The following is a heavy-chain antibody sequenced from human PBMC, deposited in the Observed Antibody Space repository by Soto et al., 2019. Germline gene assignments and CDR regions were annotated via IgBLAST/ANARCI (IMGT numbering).Heavy chain of an antibody. CDR1: GYTFTNFG. CDR3: XXXGXPIDY. Sequence: QVHLVQSGAEVKKPGASVKVSCTASGYTFTNFGISWVRQAPGQGLEWMGWISAYNGNTNYAQKFQGRVTMTTDTXXXXXXXXXXXXXXXXTXXXXXXXXGXPIDYWGQGTLVTVSS. J-gene: IGHJ4*02. V-gene: IGHV1-18*01. CDR2: ISAYNGNT. D-gene: IGHD3-16*01.